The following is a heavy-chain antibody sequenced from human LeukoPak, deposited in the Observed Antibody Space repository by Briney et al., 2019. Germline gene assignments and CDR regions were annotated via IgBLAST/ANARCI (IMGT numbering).Heavy chain of an antibody. Sequence: ASVKVSCKASGGTFSSYAISWVRQAPGQGLEWMGWISAYNGNTNYAQKLQGRVTMTTDTSTSTAYMELRSLRSDDTAVYYCARDVSVATYYFDYWGQGTLVTVSS. V-gene: IGHV1-18*01. J-gene: IGHJ4*02. CDR2: ISAYNGNT. CDR1: GGTFSSYA. D-gene: IGHD2-21*02. CDR3: ARDVSVATYYFDY.